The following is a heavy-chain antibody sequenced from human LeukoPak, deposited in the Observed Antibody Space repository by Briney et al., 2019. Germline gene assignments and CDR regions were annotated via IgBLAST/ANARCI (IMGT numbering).Heavy chain of an antibody. Sequence: ASVKVSCKTSGYTFSTYDINWVQQAAGQGLEWMGWMNPNSGNTGFAQKFQGRATITRDTSITTAYLELSSLRSEDTAVYYCARAIRYQLLSDYWGQGTLVTVSS. J-gene: IGHJ4*02. CDR1: GYTFSTYD. CDR2: MNPNSGNT. V-gene: IGHV1-8*03. D-gene: IGHD2-2*01. CDR3: ARAIRYQLLSDY.